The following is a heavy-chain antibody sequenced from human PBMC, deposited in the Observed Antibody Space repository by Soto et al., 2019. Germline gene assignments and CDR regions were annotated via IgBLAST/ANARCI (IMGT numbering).Heavy chain of an antibody. D-gene: IGHD6-19*01. CDR1: GFTFSSYA. CDR2: ISGSGGTT. Sequence: EVQLLESGGGLVQPGGSLRLSCAASGFTFSSYAMSWVRQAPGKGLECVSAISGSGGTTYYADSVKGRFTFSRDNSKNTLHLQMNSLRAEDPAVYYCAKTAIGWFSACDIWGQGTMVTVSS. CDR3: AKTAIGWFSACDI. V-gene: IGHV3-23*01. J-gene: IGHJ3*02.